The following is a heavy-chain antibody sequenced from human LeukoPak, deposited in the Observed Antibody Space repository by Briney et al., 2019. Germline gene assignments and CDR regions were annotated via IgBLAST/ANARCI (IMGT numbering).Heavy chain of an antibody. CDR2: ISSSSSTI. CDR3: ARASYYNIMRPDY. CDR1: GFTFDDYT. D-gene: IGHD3-9*01. J-gene: IGHJ4*02. V-gene: IGHV3-48*02. Sequence: GGSLRLCCAASGFTFDDYTMHWVRQAPGKGLEWVSYISSSSSTIYYADSVKGRFTISRDNAKNSLYLQMNSLRDEDTAVYYCARASYYNIMRPDYWGQGTLVTVSS.